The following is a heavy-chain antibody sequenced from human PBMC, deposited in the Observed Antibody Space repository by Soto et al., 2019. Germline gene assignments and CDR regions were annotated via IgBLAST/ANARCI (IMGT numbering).Heavy chain of an antibody. CDR3: ARYDSSGYYWPYYYYGMDV. CDR2: ISGSSSYI. J-gene: IGHJ6*02. V-gene: IGHV3-21*01. Sequence: EVHLLESGGGLVKPGGSLRLSCAASGFTFSPYSMNWVRQAPGQGLEWVSSISGSSSYIYYADSVKGRFTSSRDNAKNSLYLKMNSMRAADTAVYYCARYDSSGYYWPYYYYGMDVWGQGTTVSVSS. CDR1: GFTFSPYS. D-gene: IGHD3-22*01.